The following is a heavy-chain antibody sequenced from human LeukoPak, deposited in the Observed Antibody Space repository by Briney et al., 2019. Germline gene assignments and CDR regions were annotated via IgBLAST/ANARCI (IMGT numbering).Heavy chain of an antibody. CDR2: ISGYNGNT. CDR1: GYSFSNYE. J-gene: IGHJ4*02. Sequence: ASVTVSCISSGYSFSNYEITWVRQAPGQGVEWMGWISGYNGNTKYAQKFQGRVTMTTDTSTGKAYMDLRSLRFDDTAVYYCARGGSYHPADYWGQGTLVTVSS. CDR3: ARGGSYHPADY. D-gene: IGHD1-26*01. V-gene: IGHV1-18*01.